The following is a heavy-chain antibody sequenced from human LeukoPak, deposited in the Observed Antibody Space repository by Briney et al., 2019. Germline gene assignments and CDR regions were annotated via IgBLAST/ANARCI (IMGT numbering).Heavy chain of an antibody. CDR2: ISSSSSYI. CDR3: ASRPSRKAAPPRSGTDV. D-gene: IGHD6-13*01. Sequence: PGGSLRLSCAASGFTFSSYSMNWVRQAPGKGLEWVSSISSSSSYIYYADSVKGRFTISRDNAKNSLYLQMNSLRAEDTAVYYCASRPSRKAAPPRSGTDVWGQGTTVTVSS. CDR1: GFTFSSYS. J-gene: IGHJ6*02. V-gene: IGHV3-21*01.